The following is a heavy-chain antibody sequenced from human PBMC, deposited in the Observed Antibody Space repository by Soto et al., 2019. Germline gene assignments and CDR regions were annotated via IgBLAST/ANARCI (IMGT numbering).Heavy chain of an antibody. Sequence: NPGKGLEWIGYIYYSGSTYYNPSLKSRVTISVDTSKNQFSLKLSSVTAADTAVYYCARDSDDSSGYYETRAFDIRGQGTMV. J-gene: IGHJ3*02. D-gene: IGHD3-22*01. CDR3: ARDSDDSSGYYETRAFDI. V-gene: IGHV4-31*02. CDR2: IYYSGST.